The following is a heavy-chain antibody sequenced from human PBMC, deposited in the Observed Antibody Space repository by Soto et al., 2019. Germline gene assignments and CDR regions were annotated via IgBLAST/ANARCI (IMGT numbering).Heavy chain of an antibody. CDR3: ARESEDLTSNFDY. Sequence: EVQLSESGGGLVHLGGSLRLSCAASGFTFSRYAMSWVRQAPGKGLEWVSTFSGPGGGTYYADSVKGRFTISRDNFKSSLYLQMSSLRAEDTAVYYCARESEDLTSNFDYWGQGTLVTVSS. CDR2: FSGPGGGT. V-gene: IGHV3-23*01. CDR1: GFTFSRYA. J-gene: IGHJ4*02.